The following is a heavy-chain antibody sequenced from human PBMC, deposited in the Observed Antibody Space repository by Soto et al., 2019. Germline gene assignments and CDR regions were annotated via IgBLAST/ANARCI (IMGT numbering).Heavy chain of an antibody. CDR2: IYYSGST. CDR1: GGSISSSSYY. D-gene: IGHD4-17*01. V-gene: IGHV4-39*01. J-gene: IGHJ4*02. Sequence: ETLSLTCTVSGGSISSSSYYWGWIRQPPGKGLEWIGSIYYSGSTYYNPSLKSRVTISVDTSKNQFSLKLSSVTAADTAVYYCARRGGDYIFYWGQGTLVTVSS. CDR3: ARRGGDYIFY.